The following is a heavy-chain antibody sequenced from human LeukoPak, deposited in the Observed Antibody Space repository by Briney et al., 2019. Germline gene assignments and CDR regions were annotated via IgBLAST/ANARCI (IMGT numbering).Heavy chain of an antibody. Sequence: PSETLSLTCTVPGGSISSYYWSWIRQPAGKGLEWIGSIFYSGSTYYNPSLKSRVTISVDTSKNQFSLKLSSVTAADTAVYYCARGTAAAGSDYWGQGTLVTVSS. CDR3: ARGTAAAGSDY. J-gene: IGHJ4*02. V-gene: IGHV4-4*07. CDR1: GGSISSYY. D-gene: IGHD6-13*01. CDR2: IFYSGST.